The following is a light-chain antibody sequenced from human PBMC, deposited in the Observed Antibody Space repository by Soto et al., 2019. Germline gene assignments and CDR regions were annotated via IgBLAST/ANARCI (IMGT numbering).Light chain of an antibody. J-gene: IGKJ1*01. V-gene: IGKV1-5*03. Sequence: DIQMTQSPSTLSASVGDKVTITCRASRDIDILLAWYQQNPGKAPKFLISRASILESGVPSRFSGSGSGTEFTLTISSLQPDDFATYYCQQYNNFSWTFGQGTKLEIK. CDR3: QQYNNFSWT. CDR1: RDIDIL. CDR2: RAS.